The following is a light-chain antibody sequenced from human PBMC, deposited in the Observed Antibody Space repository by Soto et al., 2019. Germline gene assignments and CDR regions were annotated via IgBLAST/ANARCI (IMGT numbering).Light chain of an antibody. CDR1: QSVTSRY. V-gene: IGKV3-20*01. CDR3: QQYGTSAPIT. CDR2: GES. Sequence: EIVLTQSPGTLSLSPGEGATLSCRASQSVTSRYLAWYQQKPGQAPRLLIYGESTRATGIPDRFSGSGSGTDFTLTLSRLEPEDFAVYYCQQYGTSAPITFGQGTRLQIK. J-gene: IGKJ5*01.